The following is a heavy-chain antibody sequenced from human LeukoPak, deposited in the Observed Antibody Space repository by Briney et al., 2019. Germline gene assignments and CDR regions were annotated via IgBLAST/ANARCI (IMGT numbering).Heavy chain of an antibody. V-gene: IGHV4-34*01. Sequence: PSETLSLTCGVYGGSFSGYYWSWIRQPPGKGLEWIGEINHSGSTNYNPSLKSRVTISVDTSKNQFSLKLSSVTAADTAVYYCARGPGVVPAALYYYYMDVWGKGTTVTVSS. CDR3: ARGPGVVPAALYYYYMDV. CDR1: GGSFSGYY. J-gene: IGHJ6*03. CDR2: INHSGST. D-gene: IGHD2-2*01.